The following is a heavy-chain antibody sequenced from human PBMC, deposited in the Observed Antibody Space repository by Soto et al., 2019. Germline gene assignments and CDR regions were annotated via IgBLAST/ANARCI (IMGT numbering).Heavy chain of an antibody. CDR1: GESISSSSYD. V-gene: IGHV4-39*01. Sequence: PSETLSLTCTVSGESISSSSYDWGWIRQPPGKGLEWIGSIYYSGRTYYNPSFKSRVTISTDTSKNQFSLKLSSVTATDTAVYYCARQRTTVVTQAYFDHWGQGALVTVSS. CDR2: IYYSGRT. J-gene: IGHJ4*02. CDR3: ARQRTTVVTQAYFDH. D-gene: IGHD2-21*02.